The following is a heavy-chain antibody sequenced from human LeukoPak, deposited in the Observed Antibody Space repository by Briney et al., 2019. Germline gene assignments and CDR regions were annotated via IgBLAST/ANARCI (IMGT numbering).Heavy chain of an antibody. CDR1: GFTFSSYG. D-gene: IGHD6-19*01. CDR2: ISYDGSNK. Sequence: PGGSLRLSCAASGFTFSSYGMHWVRQAPGKGLEWVAVISYDGSNKYYADSVKGRFTISRDNSKNTLYLQMNSLRAEDTAVYYCAKDQRVGSSGWSYYYYYGMDVWGQGTTVTVSS. J-gene: IGHJ6*02. V-gene: IGHV3-30*18. CDR3: AKDQRVGSSGWSYYYYYGMDV.